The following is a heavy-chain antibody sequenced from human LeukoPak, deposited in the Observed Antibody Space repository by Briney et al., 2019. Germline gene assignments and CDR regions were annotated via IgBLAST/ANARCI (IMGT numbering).Heavy chain of an antibody. CDR2: IYPGDSGP. V-gene: IGHV5-51*01. CDR3: GMSGDRVPLQDDVFDV. Sequence: GESLKISRKGSGYSFTSYCIGWVRQMPGKGLEWMGIIYPGDSGPTYSPSFQGQVTISVDKSINTAYLQWSSLQASDTAMYYCGMSGDRVPLQDDVFDVWGQGTMVTVST. CDR1: GYSFTSYC. D-gene: IGHD1-26*01. J-gene: IGHJ3*01.